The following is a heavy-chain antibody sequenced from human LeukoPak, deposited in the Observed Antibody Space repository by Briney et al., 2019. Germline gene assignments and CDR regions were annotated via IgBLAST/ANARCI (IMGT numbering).Heavy chain of an antibody. J-gene: IGHJ4*02. Sequence: TASETLSLTCTVSGVSISSYYWSWLRQPAGKGLEWIGRIYTSGSTNYNPSLKSRVTMSVDTSRNQFSLKLSSVTAADTAVYYCACSFGVAPSPFDYWGQGTLVTVSS. CDR2: IYTSGST. D-gene: IGHD3-3*01. CDR3: ACSFGVAPSPFDY. V-gene: IGHV4-4*07. CDR1: GVSISSYY.